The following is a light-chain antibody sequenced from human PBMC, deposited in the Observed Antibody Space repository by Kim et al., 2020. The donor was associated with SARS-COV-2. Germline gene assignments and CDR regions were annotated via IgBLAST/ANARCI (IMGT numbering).Light chain of an antibody. V-gene: IGKV4-1*01. CDR2: WAS. CDR3: QQYYSTLLT. CDR1: QSVLYSSNNKNY. Sequence: ATINCKSSQSVLYSSNNKNYLAWYQQKPGQPPKLLIYWASTRESGVPDRFSGSGSGTDFTLTISSLQAEDVAVYYCQQYYSTLLTFGGGTKLDIK. J-gene: IGKJ4*01.